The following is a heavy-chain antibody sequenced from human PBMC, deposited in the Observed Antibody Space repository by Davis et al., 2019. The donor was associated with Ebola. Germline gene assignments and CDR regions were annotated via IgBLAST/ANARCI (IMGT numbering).Heavy chain of an antibody. D-gene: IGHD2-15*01. Sequence: GGSLRLSCAASGFGFSSYAMNWVRQAPGKGLEWVSYISPTSNTKSYADSVKGRFTISRDNAKNSLFLQMNSLRDEDTAVYFCASMTPFDYWGQGTLVTVSA. CDR2: ISPTSNTK. V-gene: IGHV3-48*02. CDR3: ASMTPFDY. CDR1: GFGFSSYA. J-gene: IGHJ4*02.